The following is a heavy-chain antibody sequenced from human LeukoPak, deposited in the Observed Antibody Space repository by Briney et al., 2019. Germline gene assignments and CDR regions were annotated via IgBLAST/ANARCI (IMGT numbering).Heavy chain of an antibody. CDR1: GFTFSNYA. J-gene: IGHJ4*02. CDR3: AKINSGSYTDY. V-gene: IGHV3-23*01. D-gene: IGHD1-26*01. CDR2: ISSSGGGT. Sequence: GGSLRLSCAASGFTFSNYAMSWVRQAPGKGLEWVSSISSSGGGTYYADSVKGRFTISRDNSKNTLSLQTNSLKAEDTAVYYCAKINSGSYTDYWGQGTLVTVSS.